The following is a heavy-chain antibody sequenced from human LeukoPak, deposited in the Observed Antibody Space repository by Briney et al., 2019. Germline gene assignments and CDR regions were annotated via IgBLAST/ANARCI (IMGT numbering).Heavy chain of an antibody. D-gene: IGHD1-1*01. CDR1: GGTFSSYA. CDR2: INPNSGGT. V-gene: IGHV1-2*06. CDR3: ARAGKGTASFDY. J-gene: IGHJ4*02. Sequence: ASVKVSCKASGGTFSSYAISWVRQAPGQGLEWMGRINPNSGGTNYAQKFQGRVTMTRDTSISTAYMELSRLRSDDTAVYYCARAGKGTASFDYWGQGTLVTVSS.